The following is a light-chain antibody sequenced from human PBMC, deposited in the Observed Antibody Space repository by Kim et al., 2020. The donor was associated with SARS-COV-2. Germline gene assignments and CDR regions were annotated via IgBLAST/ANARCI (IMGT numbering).Light chain of an antibody. V-gene: IGLV1-44*01. CDR3: AVWDDSLNAYV. CDR1: GSNIGNNY. Sequence: QSVLTQAPSASATPGQRVTMSCSGSGSNIGNNYVNWYQQLPGTAPKLLIYVNAERPPGVPDRFSGSKSGTSASLDISGLQSEDEADYYCAVWDDSLNAYVFGSGTKVTVL. CDR2: VNA. J-gene: IGLJ1*01.